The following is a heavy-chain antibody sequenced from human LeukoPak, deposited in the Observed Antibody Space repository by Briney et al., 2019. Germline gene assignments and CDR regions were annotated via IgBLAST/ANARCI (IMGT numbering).Heavy chain of an antibody. V-gene: IGHV3-43*01. CDR2: IGWDGTNI. D-gene: IGHD3-3*01. Sequence: GGSLRLSCAASGFTFDRHTMHWVRQPPGKGPEWVSLIGWDGTNIDYADSVTGRFTISRDNSKNFVYLQMHSLRTEDTALYYCTKDMEWGMDVWGQGTTVIVSS. CDR3: TKDMEWGMDV. CDR1: GFTFDRHT. J-gene: IGHJ6*02.